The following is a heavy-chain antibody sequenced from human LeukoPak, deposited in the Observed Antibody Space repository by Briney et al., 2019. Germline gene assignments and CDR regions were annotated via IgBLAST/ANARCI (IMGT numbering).Heavy chain of an antibody. CDR1: GFTFSNYS. Sequence: GGSLRLSCAASGFTFSNYSMAWVRQAPGKGLEWVSFVSSSSSYIYYADSVKGRFTISRDNAKNSLYLQMNSLRTEDTALYYCAHTVTPRYFQFWGQGTLVTVSS. J-gene: IGHJ1*01. V-gene: IGHV3-21*01. CDR2: VSSSSSYI. D-gene: IGHD4-17*01. CDR3: AHTVTPRYFQF.